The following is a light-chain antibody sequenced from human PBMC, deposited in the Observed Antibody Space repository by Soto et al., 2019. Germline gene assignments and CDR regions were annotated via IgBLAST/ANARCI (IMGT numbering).Light chain of an antibody. CDR3: SSYRSTTTDV. CDR1: TSDVGGYNY. CDR2: EVS. J-gene: IGLJ1*01. Sequence: QSALAQPASVSGSPGQSITISCTGTTSDVGGYNYVSWYQQHPGKAPKLMIYEVSNRPSGVSNRFSGSKSGNTASLTISGRQAEDDADYYCSSYRSTTTDVFGTGTKLTVL. V-gene: IGLV2-14*01.